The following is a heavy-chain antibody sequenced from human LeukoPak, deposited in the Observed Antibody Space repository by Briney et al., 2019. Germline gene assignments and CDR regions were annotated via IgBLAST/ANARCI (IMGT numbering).Heavy chain of an antibody. CDR2: IWYGGSNK. CDR3: ARYYGDSVYYMDV. J-gene: IGHJ6*03. CDR1: GFTFSSYG. V-gene: IGHV3-33*08. Sequence: PGRSLRLSCAASGFTFSSYGMHWVRQAPGKGLEWVAVIWYGGSNKYYADSVKGRFTISRDNSKNTLYLQMNSLRAEDTAVYYCARYYGDSVYYMDVWGKGTTVTVSS. D-gene: IGHD4-17*01.